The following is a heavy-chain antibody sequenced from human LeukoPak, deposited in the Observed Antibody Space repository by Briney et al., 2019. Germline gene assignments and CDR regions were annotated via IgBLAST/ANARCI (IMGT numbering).Heavy chain of an antibody. CDR2: IRYDGSNK. Sequence: GGSLRLSCAASGFTFSSYGMHWVRQAPGKGLEWVAFIRYDGSNKYYADSVKGRFTISRDNSKNTLYLQMNSLRAEDTAVHYCAKEERSGYCSSTSCYTYWGQGTLVTVSS. J-gene: IGHJ4*02. D-gene: IGHD2-2*02. CDR1: GFTFSSYG. CDR3: AKEERSGYCSSTSCYTY. V-gene: IGHV3-30*02.